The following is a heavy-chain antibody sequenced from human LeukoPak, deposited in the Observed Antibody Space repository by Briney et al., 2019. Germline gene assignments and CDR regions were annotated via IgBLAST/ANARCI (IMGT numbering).Heavy chain of an antibody. V-gene: IGHV4-39*07. D-gene: IGHD6-6*01. J-gene: IGHJ3*02. Sequence: SETLSLTCSVSGGSISSSSFYWGWIRQPPGKGLEWIGSFYYSGITSYKPSLKSRVTISVDTSKNQFSLKLSSVTAADTAVYYCAREKYSSSSPDAFDIWGQGTMVTVSS. CDR2: FYYSGIT. CDR3: AREKYSSSSPDAFDI. CDR1: GGSISSSSFY.